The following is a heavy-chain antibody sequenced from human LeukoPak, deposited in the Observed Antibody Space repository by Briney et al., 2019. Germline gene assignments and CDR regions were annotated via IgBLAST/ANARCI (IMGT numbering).Heavy chain of an antibody. J-gene: IGHJ5*02. Sequence: PSETLSLTCTVSGDSISSTCFYWGWIRQPPGKGLEWIGSVYCSGSTYYNPSLKSRVTISLDTSKNQFSLQLFSVTAADTAMYYCARPYGSGSFLGFDPWGQGTLVTVSS. CDR1: GDSISSTCFY. D-gene: IGHD3-10*01. CDR2: VYCSGST. CDR3: ARPYGSGSFLGFDP. V-gene: IGHV4-39*07.